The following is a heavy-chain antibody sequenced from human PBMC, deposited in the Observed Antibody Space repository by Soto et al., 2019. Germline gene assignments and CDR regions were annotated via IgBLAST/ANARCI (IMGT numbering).Heavy chain of an antibody. Sequence: SETLSLTCTVSGGSISSSSYYWGWIRQPPGKGLEWIGSIYYSGSTYYNPSLKSRVTISVDTSKNQFSLKLSSVTAADTAVYYCARHRFYSSGWYETHAFDIWGQGTMVTVSS. CDR2: IYYSGST. J-gene: IGHJ3*02. V-gene: IGHV4-39*01. D-gene: IGHD6-19*01. CDR1: GGSISSSSYY. CDR3: ARHRFYSSGWYETHAFDI.